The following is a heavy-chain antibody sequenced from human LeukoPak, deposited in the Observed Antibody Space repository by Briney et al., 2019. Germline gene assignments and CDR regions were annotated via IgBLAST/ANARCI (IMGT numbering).Heavy chain of an antibody. J-gene: IGHJ6*02. V-gene: IGHV3-7*03. D-gene: IGHD3-16*01. CDR3: ARNDGMDV. CDR2: VNRDGSET. CDR1: GFSLSSHW. Sequence: GGSLRLSCAASGFSLSSHWMTWVRQVPGRGPEWVANVNRDGSETYYLDSVKGRFTISKDNAKNSLYLQMNSLRAEDTALYHCARNDGMDVWGQGTTVIVSS.